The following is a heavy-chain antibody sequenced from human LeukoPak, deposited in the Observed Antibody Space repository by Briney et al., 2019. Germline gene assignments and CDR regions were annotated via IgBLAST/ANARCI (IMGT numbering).Heavy chain of an antibody. J-gene: IGHJ5*01. CDR1: GYTFTSYG. CDR3: ARATKSSPIRWFDS. D-gene: IGHD6-13*01. CDR2: ISVHNGNT. Sequence: ASVKVSCKASGYTFTSYGISWARQAPGQGLEWMGWISVHNGNTNYAQQLQGRVTMTTDTSTSTAYMELRSLRSDDTAVYYCARATKSSPIRWFDSWGRGTLVTVSS. V-gene: IGHV1-18*01.